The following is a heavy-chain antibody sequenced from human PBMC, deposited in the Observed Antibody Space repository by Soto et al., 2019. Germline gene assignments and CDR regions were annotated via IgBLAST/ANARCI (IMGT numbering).Heavy chain of an antibody. CDR3: AKDHLETTVTTPSY. D-gene: IGHD4-17*01. Sequence: GGSLRLSCAASGFTFSSYGMHWVRQAPGKGLEWVAVISYDGNNKYYADSVKGRFTISRDNFKNTLYLQMDSLRAEDTAMYYCAKDHLETTVTTPSYWGQGTLVTVPQ. V-gene: IGHV3-30*18. J-gene: IGHJ4*02. CDR2: ISYDGNNK. CDR1: GFTFSSYG.